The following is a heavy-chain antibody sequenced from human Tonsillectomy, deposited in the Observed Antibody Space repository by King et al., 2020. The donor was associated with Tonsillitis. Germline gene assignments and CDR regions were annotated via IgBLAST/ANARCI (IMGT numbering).Heavy chain of an antibody. V-gene: IGHV3-30*04. Sequence: VQLVESGGGVVQPGRSLRLSCAASGFTFSSYAMHWVRQAPGKGLEWVAVISYDGSNKYYADSVKGQFTISRDNSKNTLYLQMNSLRAEDTAVYYCARYKILEPQKACDIWGQGTMVTVSS. CDR3: ARYKILEPQKACDI. J-gene: IGHJ3*02. D-gene: IGHD3-3*01. CDR2: ISYDGSNK. CDR1: GFTFSSYA.